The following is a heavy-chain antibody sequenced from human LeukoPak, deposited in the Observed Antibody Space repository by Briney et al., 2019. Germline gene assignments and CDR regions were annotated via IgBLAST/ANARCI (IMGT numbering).Heavy chain of an antibody. CDR1: GGTFSSYA. CDR3: ASPSSGKWPGVFDY. CDR2: IIPIFGTA. D-gene: IGHD3-10*01. V-gene: IGHV1-69*06. J-gene: IGHJ4*02. Sequence: GASVKVSCKASGGTFSSYAISWVRQAPGQGLEWMGGIIPIFGTANYAQKFQGRVTITADKSTSTAYMELSSLRSEDTAVYYCASPSSGKWPGVFDYWGQGTLVTVSS.